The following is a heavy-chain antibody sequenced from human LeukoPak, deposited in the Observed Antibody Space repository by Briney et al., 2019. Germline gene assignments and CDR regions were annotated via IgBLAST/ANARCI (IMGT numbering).Heavy chain of an antibody. CDR2: IKEDGTDK. D-gene: IGHD3-3*01. CDR3: AREIFMDV. Sequence: GGSLRLSCAASGFTFSSHWMSWVRQAPGKGLEWVANIKEDGTDKYYVDSVRGRFTISRDDAKTSLYLQMNSLRAEDTAVYYCAREIFMDVWGQGTTVTVSS. J-gene: IGHJ6*02. V-gene: IGHV3-7*05. CDR1: GFTFSSHW.